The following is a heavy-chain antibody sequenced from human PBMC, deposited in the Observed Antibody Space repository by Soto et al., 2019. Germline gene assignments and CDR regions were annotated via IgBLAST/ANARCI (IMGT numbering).Heavy chain of an antibody. D-gene: IGHD3-10*01. CDR3: ARGYYGSESGGYYFDY. J-gene: IGHJ4*02. Sequence: SETLSLTCTVSGGSVSSGSHYWSWIRQPPGKGLEWIGYIYCSGSTNYNPSLKSRVIISVDTSKNQFSLNLSSVTAADTAVYYCARGYYGSESGGYYFDYWGQGTLVTVSS. V-gene: IGHV4-61*01. CDR1: GGSVSSGSHY. CDR2: IYCSGST.